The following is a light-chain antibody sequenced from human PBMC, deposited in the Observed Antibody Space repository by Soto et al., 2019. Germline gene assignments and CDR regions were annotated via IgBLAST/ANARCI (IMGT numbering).Light chain of an antibody. J-gene: IGKJ4*01. CDR3: QQADSFPLT. V-gene: IGKV1D-12*01. CDR2: GAS. CDR1: PDISTL. Sequence: DIQMTQSPSSVSASIGATVTITCRASPDISTLLAWYQQKPGKAPKLLIYGASTLESGVPSRFSGRGSGTDFTLTISSLQPEDFAAYFCQQADSFPLTFGGGTKVDI.